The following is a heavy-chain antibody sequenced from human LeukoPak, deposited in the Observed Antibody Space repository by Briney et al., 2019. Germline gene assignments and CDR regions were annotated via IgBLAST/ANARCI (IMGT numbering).Heavy chain of an antibody. J-gene: IGHJ4*02. CDR1: GGSISSYY. Sequence: SETLSLTCTVSGGSISSYYWSWVRQPPGKGLEWIGYIYYSGSTNYNPSLKSRVTISVDASKYQFSLKLSSVTAADTAVYYCAGYDFWSGYYTNWGQGTLVTVSS. D-gene: IGHD3-3*01. V-gene: IGHV4-59*01. CDR3: AGYDFWSGYYTN. CDR2: IYYSGST.